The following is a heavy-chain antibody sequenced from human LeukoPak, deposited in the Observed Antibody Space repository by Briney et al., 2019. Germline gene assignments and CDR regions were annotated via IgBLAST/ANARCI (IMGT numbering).Heavy chain of an antibody. Sequence: ASVKVSCKASGYTFTSYGINWVRQATGQGLEWMGWMNPNSGNTGYAQKFQGRVTITRNTSISTAYMELSSLRSEDTAVYYCARGVESVYDILTGYLNYYYYYMDVWGKGTTVTVSS. D-gene: IGHD3-9*01. CDR3: ARGVESVYDILTGYLNYYYYYMDV. V-gene: IGHV1-8*03. CDR2: MNPNSGNT. CDR1: GYTFTSYG. J-gene: IGHJ6*03.